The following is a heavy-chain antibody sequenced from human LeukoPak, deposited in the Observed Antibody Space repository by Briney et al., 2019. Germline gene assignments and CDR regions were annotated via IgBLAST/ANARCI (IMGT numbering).Heavy chain of an antibody. CDR1: GFTFSSYG. CDR3: ARDSGGDYDGFDI. D-gene: IGHD4-17*01. Sequence: PGRSLRLSCAASGFTFSSYGMHWVRQAPGKGLEWVAVIWYDGSNKYYADSVKGRFTISRDNSKNTLYLQMNSLRAEDTAVYYCARDSGGDYDGFDIWGQGTMVTVSS. J-gene: IGHJ3*02. CDR2: IWYDGSNK. V-gene: IGHV3-33*01.